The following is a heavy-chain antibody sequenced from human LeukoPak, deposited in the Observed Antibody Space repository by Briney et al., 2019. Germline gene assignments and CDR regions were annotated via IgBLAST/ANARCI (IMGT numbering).Heavy chain of an antibody. CDR3: ARGLFNSLPVRGYYFDY. Sequence: SQTLSLNCTVSGGSISSGGYYWRWIRQHPGKGLEWIGYIYYSGSTYYNPSLKSRVTISVDTSKNQFSLKLSSVTAADTAVYYCARGLFNSLPVRGYYFDYWGQGTLVTVSS. D-gene: IGHD3-10*01. CDR2: IYYSGST. J-gene: IGHJ4*02. V-gene: IGHV4-31*03. CDR1: GGSISSGGYY.